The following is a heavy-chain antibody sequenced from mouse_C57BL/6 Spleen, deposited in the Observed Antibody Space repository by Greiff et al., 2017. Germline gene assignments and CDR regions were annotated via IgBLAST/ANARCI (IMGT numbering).Heavy chain of an antibody. CDR2: ISDGGSYT. J-gene: IGHJ1*03. Sequence: EVQGVESGGGLVKPGGSLKLSCAASGFTFSSYAMSWVRQTPEKRLEWVATISDGGSYTYYPDNVKGRFTISRDNAKNNLYLQMSHLKSEDTAMYYCARDQTVDWYFDVWGTGTTVTVSS. D-gene: IGHD1-1*01. CDR3: ARDQTVDWYFDV. CDR1: GFTFSSYA. V-gene: IGHV5-4*01.